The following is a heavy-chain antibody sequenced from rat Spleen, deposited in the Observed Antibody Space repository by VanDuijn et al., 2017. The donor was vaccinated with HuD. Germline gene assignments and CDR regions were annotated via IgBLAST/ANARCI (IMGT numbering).Heavy chain of an antibody. CDR2: LWSGGST. CDR1: GFSLTSYN. Sequence: QVQLKESGPGLVQPSETLSLTCTVSGFSLTSYNVYWVRQPPGKGLEWMGVLWSGGSTDYNSALKSRLSISRDTSKNQVFLKMNSLQSEDTTTYYCARDNYGYGHWGQGVMVTVSS. D-gene: IGHD1-7*01. V-gene: IGHV2-45*01. CDR3: ARDNYGYGH. J-gene: IGHJ2*01.